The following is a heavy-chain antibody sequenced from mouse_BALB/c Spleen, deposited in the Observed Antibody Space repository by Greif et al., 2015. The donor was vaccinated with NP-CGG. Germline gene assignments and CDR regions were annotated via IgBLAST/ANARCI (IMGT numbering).Heavy chain of an antibody. CDR3: TRSWVDY. CDR2: INPSNGGS. V-gene: IGHV1S81*02. J-gene: IGHJ2*01. CDR1: GYTFTSYY. Sequence: VQLQQSRAELVEPGASVKLSCKASGYTFTSYYIYWVKQRPGQGPEWIGEINPSNGGSNFNEKFKSKATLTVDKSSSTAYMQLSSLTSEDSAVYYCTRSWVDYWGQGTTLTVSS. D-gene: IGHD4-1*01.